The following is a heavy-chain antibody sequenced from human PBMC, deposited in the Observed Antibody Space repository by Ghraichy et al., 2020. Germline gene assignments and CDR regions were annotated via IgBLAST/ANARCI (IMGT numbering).Heavy chain of an antibody. V-gene: IGHV4-59*01. CDR3: ARDIGQWLIYPPGMDV. D-gene: IGHD6-19*01. J-gene: IGHJ6*02. CDR2: IFYTGSA. CDR1: GGSITSYY. Sequence: SETLSLTCTVSGGSITSYYWSWMRQPPGRGLEWIGYIFYTGSANYNPSLESRVAISVDTSKNQFSLRLNSVTTADTAVYYCARDIGQWLIYPPGMDVWGQGTMVTVSS.